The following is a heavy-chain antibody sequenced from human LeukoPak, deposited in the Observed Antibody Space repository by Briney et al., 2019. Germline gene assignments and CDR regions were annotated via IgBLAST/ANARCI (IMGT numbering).Heavy chain of an antibody. J-gene: IGHJ4*02. Sequence: GGSLRLSCVASEFTFSRYWMSWVRQAPGKGLEWVSAISGSGGSTYYADSVKGRFTISRDNSKKTLYLQMNSLRAEDMAVYYCAKDKTHDFWSGAFFDYWGQGTLVTVSS. CDR1: EFTFSRYW. D-gene: IGHD3-3*01. CDR2: ISGSGGST. V-gene: IGHV3-23*01. CDR3: AKDKTHDFWSGAFFDY.